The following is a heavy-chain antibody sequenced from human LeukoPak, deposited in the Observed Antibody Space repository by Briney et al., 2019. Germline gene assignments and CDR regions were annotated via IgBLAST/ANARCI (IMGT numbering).Heavy chain of an antibody. V-gene: IGHV3-7*01. J-gene: IGHJ4*02. CDR2: IKRGGSEK. CDR1: GFTFSSYW. D-gene: IGHD2-21*01. CDR3: ARENPNGGDCCDY. Sequence: GGSLRLSCAASGFTFSSYWMSWVRQAPGKGLEWVANIKRGGSEKYYVDSVKGRFTISRDNAKNSLYLQMNSLRVEDTAVYYCARENPNGGDCCDYWGQGTLVTVSS.